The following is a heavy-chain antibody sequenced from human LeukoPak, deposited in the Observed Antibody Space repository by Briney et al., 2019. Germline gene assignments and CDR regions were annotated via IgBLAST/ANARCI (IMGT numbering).Heavy chain of an antibody. V-gene: IGHV3-23*01. Sequence: PGGSLRLSCAASGFNFNYYGMHWVRQAPGKGLEWVSAISGSGGSTYYADSLKGRFTISRDNSKNTVYLQMNSLRAEDTAVYYCHLWFGESSDYWGQGTLVTVSS. CDR2: ISGSGGST. CDR1: GFNFNYYG. CDR3: HLWFGESSDY. J-gene: IGHJ4*02. D-gene: IGHD3-10*01.